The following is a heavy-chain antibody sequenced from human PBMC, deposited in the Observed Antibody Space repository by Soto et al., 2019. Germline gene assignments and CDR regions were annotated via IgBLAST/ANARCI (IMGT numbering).Heavy chain of an antibody. D-gene: IGHD1-20*01. CDR3: ARDRYNRYNWFDP. CDR1: GGSFSDYY. V-gene: IGHV4-30-4*01. J-gene: IGHJ5*02. CDR2: IYYSGST. Sequence: PSETLSLTCAVYGGSFSDYYWSWIRQPPGKGLEWIGYIYYSGSTYYNPSLKSRVTISVDTSKNQFSLKLSSVTAADTAVYYCARDRYNRYNWFDPWGQGTLVTVSS.